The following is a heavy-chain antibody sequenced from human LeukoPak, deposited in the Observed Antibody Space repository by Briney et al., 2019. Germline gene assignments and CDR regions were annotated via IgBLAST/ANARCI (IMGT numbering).Heavy chain of an antibody. Sequence: ASVKVSCKASGYTFTNYDINWVRQATGQGLEWMGWMNPNSGIASYARKFQGRVTMTRNTPISTAYTELSSLRSEDTAVYYCARTPRGQHFDYWGQGALVTVSS. CDR2: MNPNSGIA. V-gene: IGHV1-8*01. D-gene: IGHD3-10*01. J-gene: IGHJ4*02. CDR1: GYTFTNYD. CDR3: ARTPRGQHFDY.